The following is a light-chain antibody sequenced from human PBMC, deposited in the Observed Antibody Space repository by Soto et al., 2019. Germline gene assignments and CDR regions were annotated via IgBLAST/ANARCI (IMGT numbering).Light chain of an antibody. J-gene: IGKJ4*01. CDR1: QSISND. Sequence: DIQMTQSPSSRSASVGDRVTITCRASQSISNDLGWYQQKPGKAPKRLIYAASSLQSGVPSRFSGGGSGTEFTLTISSLQPEDFATYYCLQHNSYPLSFGGGTKVDIK. V-gene: IGKV1-17*01. CDR3: LQHNSYPLS. CDR2: AAS.